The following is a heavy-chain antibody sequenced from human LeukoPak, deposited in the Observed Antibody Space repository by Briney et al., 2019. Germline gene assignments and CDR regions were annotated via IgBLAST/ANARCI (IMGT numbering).Heavy chain of an antibody. J-gene: IGHJ5*02. CDR2: IYYSGST. CDR1: GGSISSYY. D-gene: IGHD3-10*01. Sequence: SETLSLTCTVSGGSISSYYWSWIRQPPGKGLEWIGDIYYSGSTNYNPSLKSRVTISVDTSKNQFSLKLSSVTAADTAVYYCARGPFIWGNWFDPWGQGTLVTVSS. CDR3: ARGPFIWGNWFDP. V-gene: IGHV4-59*01.